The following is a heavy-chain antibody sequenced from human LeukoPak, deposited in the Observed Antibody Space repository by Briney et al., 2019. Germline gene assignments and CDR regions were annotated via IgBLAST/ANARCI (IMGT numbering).Heavy chain of an antibody. D-gene: IGHD1-26*01. V-gene: IGHV3-23*01. CDR1: GFTLSKFD. CDR2: ISRSGSGDNT. CDR3: ARESSGSRRVNYYYYMDV. Sequence: GGSLRLSCAASGFTLSKFDMYWVRQAPGKGLECVSVISRSGSGDNTYYADSVKGRFTISRDNSRNTLYLQMDSLRAEDTAVYFCARESSGSRRVNYYYYMDVWGKGTTVTVSS. J-gene: IGHJ6*03.